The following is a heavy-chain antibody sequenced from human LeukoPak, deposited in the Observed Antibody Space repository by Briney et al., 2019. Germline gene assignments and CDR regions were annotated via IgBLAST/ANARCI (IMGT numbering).Heavy chain of an antibody. CDR3: ARDRITMVRGVIIRRWYFDY. J-gene: IGHJ4*02. CDR2: IKQDGSEK. CDR1: GFTFSSYW. V-gene: IGHV3-7*05. D-gene: IGHD3-10*01. Sequence: PGGSLRLSCAASGFTFSSYWMSWVRQAPGKGLQWVANIKQDGSEKYYVDSVKGRFTISRDNAKNSLYLQMNSLRAEDTAVYYCARDRITMVRGVIIRRWYFDYWGQGTLVTVSS.